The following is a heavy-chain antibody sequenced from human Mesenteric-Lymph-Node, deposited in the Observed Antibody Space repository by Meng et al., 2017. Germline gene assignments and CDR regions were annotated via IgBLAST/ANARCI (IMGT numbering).Heavy chain of an antibody. J-gene: IGHJ4*02. CDR2: IYSGGST. D-gene: IGHD3-10*01. Sequence: GGSLRLSCAASGFTVSSNYMSWVRQAPGKGLEWVSVIYSGGSTYYADSVKGRFTISRDNSKNTLYLQMNSLRAEDTAVYYCARGLNYYGSGSYYFNWGQGTLVTVSS. CDR3: ARGLNYYGSGSYYFN. V-gene: IGHV3-53*01. CDR1: GFTVSSNY.